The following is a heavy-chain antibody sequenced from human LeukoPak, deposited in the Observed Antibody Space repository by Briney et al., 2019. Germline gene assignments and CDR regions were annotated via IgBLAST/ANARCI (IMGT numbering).Heavy chain of an antibody. Sequence: ASVKVSCKASGYTFTDYYMHWVRQAPGQGLEWMGWINPNSGGTNYAQKFQGRVTMTRDTSISTVYMEVSRLRSDDTAVYYCARDSSYSSSLYYFEYWGQGTLVTVSS. CDR3: ARDSSYSSSLYYFEY. CDR1: GYTFTDYY. CDR2: INPNSGGT. J-gene: IGHJ4*02. D-gene: IGHD6-6*01. V-gene: IGHV1-2*02.